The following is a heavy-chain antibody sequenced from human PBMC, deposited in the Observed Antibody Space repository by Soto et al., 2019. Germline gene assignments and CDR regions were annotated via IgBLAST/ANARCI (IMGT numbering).Heavy chain of an antibody. J-gene: IGHJ4*02. Sequence: QVQLVESGGGVVQPGRSLRVSCAASGFTFSNYGMHWVRQAPGKGLERVALISSDGSNKYYADSVKGRFSFSRDNSKNTLYLQVNSLRPEDTAVYYCARDRGWNCDYWGQGTLVTVSS. D-gene: IGHD1-7*01. CDR1: GFTFSNYG. CDR2: ISSDGSNK. CDR3: ARDRGWNCDY. V-gene: IGHV3-30*03.